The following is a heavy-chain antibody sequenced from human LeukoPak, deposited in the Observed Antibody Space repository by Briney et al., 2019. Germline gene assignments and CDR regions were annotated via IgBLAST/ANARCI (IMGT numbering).Heavy chain of an antibody. CDR1: GYTFTNYG. D-gene: IGHD6-19*01. CDR3: AKEGRSSGWYYLDY. Sequence: GASVTVSCKASGYTFTNYGISWVRQAPGQGFEWMGIINPSGGSASYAQKFQGRVTMTRDTSTSTIYMELSSLRSEDTAVYHCAKEGRSSGWYYLDYWGQGTLVIVSS. CDR2: INPSGGSA. V-gene: IGHV1-46*01. J-gene: IGHJ4*02.